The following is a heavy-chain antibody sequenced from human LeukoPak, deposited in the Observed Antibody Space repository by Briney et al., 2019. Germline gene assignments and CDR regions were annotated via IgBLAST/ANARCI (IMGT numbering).Heavy chain of an antibody. Sequence: GSLRLSCAASGFTFSSYSMNWVRQAPGKGLEWVSSISSSSSYIYYADSVKGRFTISRDNAKNSLYLQMNSLRAEDTAVYYCARGRGYCSSTSCLNWFDPWGRGTLVTVSS. V-gene: IGHV3-21*01. D-gene: IGHD2-2*01. CDR1: GFTFSSYS. CDR3: ARGRGYCSSTSCLNWFDP. CDR2: ISSSSSYI. J-gene: IGHJ5*02.